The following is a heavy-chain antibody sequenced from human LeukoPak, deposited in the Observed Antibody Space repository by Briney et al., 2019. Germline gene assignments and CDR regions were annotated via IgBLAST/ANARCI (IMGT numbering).Heavy chain of an antibody. D-gene: IGHD2-15*01. CDR1: GYSFTSYW. CDR3: ARILSSVVAATFDY. V-gene: IGHV5-51*01. CDR2: IYPSDSDT. J-gene: IGHJ4*02. Sequence: GESLKISCKGSGYSFTSYWMGWVRQMPGKGLEWMGIIYPSDSDTRYSPSFQGQVTISADKSISTAYLQWSSLKASDTAMYYCARILSSVVAATFDYWGQGTLVTVSS.